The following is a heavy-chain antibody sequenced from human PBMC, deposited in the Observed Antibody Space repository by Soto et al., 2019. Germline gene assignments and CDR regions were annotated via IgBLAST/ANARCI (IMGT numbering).Heavy chain of an antibody. J-gene: IGHJ4*02. CDR3: ARQYCTNGVCYGYFDY. CDR1: GFTFSSYS. CDR2: ISSSSSYI. V-gene: IGHV3-21*01. Sequence: GGSLRLSCAASGFTFSSYSMNWVRQAPGKGLEWVSSISSSSSYIYYADSVKGRFTISRDNAKNSLYLQMNSLRAEDTAVYYCARQYCTNGVCYGYFDYWGQGTLVTVSS. D-gene: IGHD2-8*01.